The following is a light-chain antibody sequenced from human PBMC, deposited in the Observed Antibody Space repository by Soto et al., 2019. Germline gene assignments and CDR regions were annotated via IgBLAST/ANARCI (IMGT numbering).Light chain of an antibody. Sequence: QSALTQPASVSGSPGQSITISCTGTSSDVGGYDYVSWYQLHPGKAPKLMVFEVSNRPSGVSYRLCGSKSGNTDSLTISGLQAEDEADYFCSSYSISTAYLFGTGTKLTVL. CDR1: SSDVGGYDY. J-gene: IGLJ1*01. V-gene: IGLV2-14*01. CDR2: EVS. CDR3: SSYSISTAYL.